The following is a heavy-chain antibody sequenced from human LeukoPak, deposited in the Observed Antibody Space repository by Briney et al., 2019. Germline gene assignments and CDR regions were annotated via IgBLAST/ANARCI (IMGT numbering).Heavy chain of an antibody. V-gene: IGHV4-59*01. J-gene: IGHJ4*02. CDR3: ARADYQPLLNFDY. CDR1: GGSTSSYY. Sequence: PSETLSLTCTVSGGSTSSYYWSWIRQPPGKGLEWIGYIYYSGSTNYNPSLKSRVTISVDTSKNQFSLKLSSVTAADTAVYYCARADYQPLLNFDYWGQGTLVTVSS. D-gene: IGHD2-2*01. CDR2: IYYSGST.